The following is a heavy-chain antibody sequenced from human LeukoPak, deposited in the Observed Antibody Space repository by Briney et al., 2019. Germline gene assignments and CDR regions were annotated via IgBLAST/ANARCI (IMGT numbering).Heavy chain of an antibody. CDR2: ISGSGGST. Sequence: PGGSLRLSCAASGFTFSSYAMSWVRQAPGKGLEWVSAISGSGGSTYYADSVKGRFTISRDNSKNTLYLQMNSLRAEDTAVYYWAKGRAAAGTMSYWGQGPLVTVSS. CDR1: GFTFSSYA. J-gene: IGHJ4*02. D-gene: IGHD6-13*01. V-gene: IGHV3-23*01. CDR3: AKGRAAAGTMSY.